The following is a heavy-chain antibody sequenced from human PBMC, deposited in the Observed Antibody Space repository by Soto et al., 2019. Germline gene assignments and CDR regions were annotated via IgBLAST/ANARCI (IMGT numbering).Heavy chain of an antibody. CDR3: ARERSASLLNWFDP. CDR2: ISSSSSYT. D-gene: IGHD2-15*01. CDR1: GFTFSNYY. Sequence: GGSLRLSCAASGFTFSNYYMSWIRQAPGKGLEWVSYISSSSSYTNYADSVKGRFTISRDNAKNSLYLQMNSLRAEDTAAYYCARERSASLLNWFDPWGQGTLVTVSS. V-gene: IGHV3-11*06. J-gene: IGHJ5*02.